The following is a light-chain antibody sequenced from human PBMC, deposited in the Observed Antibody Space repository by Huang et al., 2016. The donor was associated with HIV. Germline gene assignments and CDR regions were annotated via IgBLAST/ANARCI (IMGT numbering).Light chain of an antibody. CDR1: ESLVYSDGNTY. Sequence: DLVMTQSPLSLPVTLGQPASISCRSSESLVYSDGNTYLNRFQQRPGQSPRRLIYKVSNRDSGVPDRFSGSGSGTDFTLKISRVEAEDVGVYYCMQGTYFGQGTRLEIK. V-gene: IGKV2-30*01. J-gene: IGKJ2*01. CDR2: KVS. CDR3: MQGTY.